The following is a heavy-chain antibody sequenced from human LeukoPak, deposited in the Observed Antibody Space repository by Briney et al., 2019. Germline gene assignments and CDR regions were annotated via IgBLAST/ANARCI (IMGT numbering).Heavy chain of an antibody. J-gene: IGHJ4*02. CDR1: GFTFSSYE. V-gene: IGHV3-48*03. D-gene: IGHD6-13*01. CDR2: ISSSRSTI. Sequence: GGSLRLSCAASGFTFSSYEMNWVRQAPGKGLEWVSYISSSRSTIYYADSVKGRFTISRDNAKNSLYLQMNSLRAEDTAVYYCATFPIAAAAPFDYWGQGTLVTVSS. CDR3: ATFPIAAAAPFDY.